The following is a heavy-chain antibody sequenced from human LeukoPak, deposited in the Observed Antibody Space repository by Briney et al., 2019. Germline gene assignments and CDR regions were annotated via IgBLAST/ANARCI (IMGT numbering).Heavy chain of an antibody. J-gene: IGHJ4*02. Sequence: GASVTVSCTASGYTFSSHYLHWVRQAPGQGLEWMGMIYPRDGSTSYAQKFQGRVTVTRDTSTSTVHMELSGLRSEDTAVYYCARDQEGLDYWGQGTLVTVSS. V-gene: IGHV1-46*01. CDR2: IYPRDGST. CDR3: ARDQEGLDY. CDR1: GYTFSSHY.